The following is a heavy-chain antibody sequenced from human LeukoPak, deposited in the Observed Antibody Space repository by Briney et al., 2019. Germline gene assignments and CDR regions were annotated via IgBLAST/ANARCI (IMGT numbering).Heavy chain of an antibody. CDR1: GGSFSGYY. Sequence: PSETLSLTCAVYGGSFSGYYWSWIRQPPGKGLEWIGEINHSGSTNYNPSLKSRATISVDTSKNQFSLKLSSVTAADTAVYYCARPGSSGTEDYWGQGTLVTVSS. D-gene: IGHD6-13*01. CDR3: ARPGSSGTEDY. J-gene: IGHJ4*02. V-gene: IGHV4-34*01. CDR2: INHSGST.